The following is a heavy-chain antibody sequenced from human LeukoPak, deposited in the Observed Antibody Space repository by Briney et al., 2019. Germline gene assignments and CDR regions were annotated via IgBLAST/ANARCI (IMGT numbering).Heavy chain of an antibody. Sequence: SETLSLTCTVSGGSISSDYWTWIRQPAGKRLEWIGRIYISGNAYYNPSLKSRVTMSLDTSKNRFSLNLSSVTAADTAVYYCARAKYTTLPSAFDVWGQGTMVTVSS. J-gene: IGHJ3*01. CDR3: ARAKYTTLPSAFDV. CDR2: IYISGNA. CDR1: GGSISSDY. V-gene: IGHV4-4*07. D-gene: IGHD1-1*01.